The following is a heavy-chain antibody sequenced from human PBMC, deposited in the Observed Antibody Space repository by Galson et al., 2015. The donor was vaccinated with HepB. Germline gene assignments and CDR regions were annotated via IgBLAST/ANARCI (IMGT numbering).Heavy chain of an antibody. CDR1: GGSIYTSY. Sequence: SATLSLTCSVAGGSIYTSYWTWIRLTPGKGLEWIGYISYSGTTTKYNSSLNSRVTISIDKSNNHFSLKLSSVTAADTAVYYCARGDCGGDCYSYYYFYGMDVWGQGTTVIVSS. V-gene: IGHV4-59*01. CDR3: ARGDCGGDCYSYYYFYGMDV. D-gene: IGHD2-21*02. CDR2: ISYSGTTT. J-gene: IGHJ6*02.